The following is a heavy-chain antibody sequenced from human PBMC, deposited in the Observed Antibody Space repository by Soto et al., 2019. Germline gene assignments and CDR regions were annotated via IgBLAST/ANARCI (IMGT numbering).Heavy chain of an antibody. J-gene: IGHJ6*02. Sequence: QVQLEQSGAEVKKPGSSVKVSCKASGGTFRTAAISWVRQAPGQGLEWMGGIMPVFRTPDYAQKFQGRVTITAEEPTNTAYMELSGLRSDDTAVYYCARDNDRPQLGGNYYYILDVWGQGTMITVSS. CDR1: GGTFRTAA. D-gene: IGHD2-8*01. V-gene: IGHV1-69*12. CDR2: IMPVFRTP. CDR3: ARDNDRPQLGGNYYYILDV.